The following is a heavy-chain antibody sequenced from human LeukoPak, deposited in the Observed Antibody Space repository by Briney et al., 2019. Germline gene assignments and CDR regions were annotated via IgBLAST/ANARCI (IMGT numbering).Heavy chain of an antibody. CDR3: VKDRDSGYDSLDY. D-gene: IGHD5-12*01. J-gene: IGHJ4*02. CDR1: GFTFSSYA. CDR2: ISSNGGST. V-gene: IGHV3-64D*06. Sequence: PGGSLRLSCSASGFTFSSYAMHWVRQAPGKGLEYVSAISSNGGSTYYADSVKGRFTNSRDNSKNTLYLQMSSLRAEDTAVYYCVKDRDSGYDSLDYWGQGTLVTVSS.